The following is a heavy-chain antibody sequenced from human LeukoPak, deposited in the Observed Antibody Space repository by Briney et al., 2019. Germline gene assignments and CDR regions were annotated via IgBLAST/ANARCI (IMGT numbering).Heavy chain of an antibody. J-gene: IGHJ4*02. CDR1: GGSISSYY. D-gene: IGHD3-10*01. CDR3: ARQVRVRGAVDY. CDR2: IYTSGST. Sequence: SETLSLTCTVSGGSISSYYWSWIRQPPGKGLEWIGYIYTSGSTNHDPSLKSRVTISVDTSKNQFSLKLSSVTAADTAVYYCARQVRVRGAVDYWGQGTLVTVSS. V-gene: IGHV4-4*09.